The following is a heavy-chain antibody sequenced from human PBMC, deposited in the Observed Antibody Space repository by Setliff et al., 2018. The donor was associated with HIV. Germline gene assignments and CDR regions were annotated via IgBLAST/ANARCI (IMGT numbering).Heavy chain of an antibody. CDR2: SYYSGST. D-gene: IGHD5-18*01. J-gene: IGHJ4*02. V-gene: IGHV4-39*03. CDR1: GGSIGGSTYY. Sequence: SETLSLTCKVSGGSIGGSTYYWGWVRQSPGKGLAWIASSYYSGSTLYNPSLKSRVSTAVDTSQNQFSLKLSSVTAADTALYYCGISRLNRADLAVVWTEWGQGSLVTVSS. CDR3: GISRLNRADLAVVWTE.